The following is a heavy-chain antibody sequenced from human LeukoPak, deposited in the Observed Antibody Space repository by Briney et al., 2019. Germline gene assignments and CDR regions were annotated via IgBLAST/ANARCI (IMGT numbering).Heavy chain of an antibody. CDR1: GFTFSSYS. Sequence: PGGSLRLSCPASGFTFSSYSMNWVRQAPGKGLEWVSSITSSSSHIFYADSVMGRFTISRDNAKKSLYLQMNSLRAQDTAVYYGASSRASRPDWFDPWGQGTLVTVSS. CDR3: ASSRASRPDWFDP. V-gene: IGHV3-21*01. D-gene: IGHD6-6*01. J-gene: IGHJ5*02. CDR2: ITSSSSHI.